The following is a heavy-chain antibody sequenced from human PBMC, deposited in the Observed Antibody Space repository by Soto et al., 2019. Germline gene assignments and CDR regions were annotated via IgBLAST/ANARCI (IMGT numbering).Heavy chain of an antibody. CDR2: ISAYTGKT. CDR3: ARDLDSGSYYFDY. Sequence: GASVKVSCKASGYTFSSHGISWVRQAPGQGLEWMGWISAYTGKTNYAQKLQGRVTMTTDTSTSTAYMEVRSLRSDDTAVYYCARDLDSGSYYFDYWGQGTLVTVSS. D-gene: IGHD1-26*01. V-gene: IGHV1-18*04. CDR1: GYTFSSHG. J-gene: IGHJ4*02.